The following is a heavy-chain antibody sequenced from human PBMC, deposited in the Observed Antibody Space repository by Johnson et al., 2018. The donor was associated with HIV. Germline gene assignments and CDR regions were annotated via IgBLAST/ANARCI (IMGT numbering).Heavy chain of an antibody. CDR1: GFSFTNYV. CDR2: ISYDGSNK. CDR3: ARDDVEMATMGDAFDI. J-gene: IGHJ3*02. Sequence: QVQLVESGGGVVQPGRSLRLSCAASGFSFTNYVMHWVRQAPGKGLEWVAVISYDGSNKYYADSVKGRFTISRDNSKNTLYLQMNSLRAEDTAVYYCARDDVEMATMGDAFDIWGQGTLVTVSS. D-gene: IGHD5-24*01. V-gene: IGHV3-30-3*01.